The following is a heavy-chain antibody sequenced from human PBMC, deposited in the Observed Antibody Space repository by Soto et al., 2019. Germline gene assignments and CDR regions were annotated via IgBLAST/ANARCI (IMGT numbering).Heavy chain of an antibody. CDR1: GFTFSSYA. J-gene: IGHJ6*02. D-gene: IGHD1-1*01. CDR3: AKRGESGTGTTDFYYGMDV. Sequence: PGGSLRLSCAASGFTFSSYAMSWVRQAPGKGLEWVSAISGSGGSTYHADSAKGRFTISRDNSKNTLFLQMISLRAEDTAVYYCAKRGESGTGTTDFYYGMDVWGQGTTVTVSS. CDR2: ISGSGGST. V-gene: IGHV3-23*01.